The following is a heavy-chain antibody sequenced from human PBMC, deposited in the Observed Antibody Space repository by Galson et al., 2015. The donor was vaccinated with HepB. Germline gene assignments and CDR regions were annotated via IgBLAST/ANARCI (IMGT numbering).Heavy chain of an antibody. CDR2: INSDGNSA. D-gene: IGHD3-3*01. CDR1: GFTFSSYW. CDR3: ARLGVPRGGDY. J-gene: IGHJ4*02. Sequence: SLRLSCAASGFTFSSYWMHWVRRAPGEGLVWVSRINSDGNSATYADFVKGRFTISRDNAENTLYLEMNSLTAKDTDVYYCARLGVPRGGDYWGQGTLATGSS. V-gene: IGHV3-74*01.